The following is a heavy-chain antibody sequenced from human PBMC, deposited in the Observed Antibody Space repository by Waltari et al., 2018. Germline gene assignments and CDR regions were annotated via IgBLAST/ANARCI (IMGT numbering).Heavy chain of an antibody. J-gene: IGHJ4*02. Sequence: QVQLVQSGAEVKKPGASVKVSCEASGYTFTSHGISWVRQAPGQGLEWMGWIRAYNGNTNYAQKFQGRVTMTIDTSTSTAYMELRSLRSDDTAVYYCARAEWGDSRGYPLDYWGQGTLVTVSS. CDR2: IRAYNGNT. CDR1: GYTFTSHG. V-gene: IGHV1-18*04. CDR3: ARAEWGDSRGYPLDY. D-gene: IGHD3-22*01.